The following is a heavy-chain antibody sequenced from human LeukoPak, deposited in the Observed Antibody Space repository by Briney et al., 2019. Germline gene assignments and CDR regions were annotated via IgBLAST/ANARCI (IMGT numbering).Heavy chain of an antibody. CDR1: GYTFTGYY. V-gene: IGHV1-2*02. Sequence: ASVKVSCKASGYTFTGYYMHWVRQAPGQGFEWMGWINPNSGGTNYAQKFQGRVTMTRDTSISTAYMELSRLRSDDTAVYYCARDLPTAYYYYYYGMDVWGQGTTVTVSS. J-gene: IGHJ6*02. CDR3: ARDLPTAYYYYYYGMDV. CDR2: INPNSGGT.